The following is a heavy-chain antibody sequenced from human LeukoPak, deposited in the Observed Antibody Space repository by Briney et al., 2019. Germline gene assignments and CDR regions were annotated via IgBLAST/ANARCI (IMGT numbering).Heavy chain of an antibody. CDR3: ATVPRGYSSRGGY. CDR1: GGSISSSSYY. J-gene: IGHJ4*02. Sequence: SETLSLTYTVSGGSISSSSYYWGWIRQPPGKGLEWIGSIYYSGSTYYKPSLKSRVTISVDASKNQFSLKLSSVTAADTAVYYCATVPRGYSSRGGYWGQGTLVTVSS. D-gene: IGHD5-18*01. CDR2: IYYSGST. V-gene: IGHV4-39*07.